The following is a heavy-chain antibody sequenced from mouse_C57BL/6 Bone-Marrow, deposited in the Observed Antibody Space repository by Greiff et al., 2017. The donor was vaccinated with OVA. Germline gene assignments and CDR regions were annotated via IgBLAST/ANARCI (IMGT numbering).Heavy chain of an antibody. CDR3: ARGGMVKRFYYYAMDY. CDR1: GYTFTSYW. D-gene: IGHD2-1*01. J-gene: IGHJ4*01. Sequence: QVQLQQPGAELVKPGASVKMSCKASGYTFTSYWITWVKQRPGQGLEWIGDIYPGSGSTNYNEKFKSKATLTVDTSSSTAYMQLSSLTSEDSAVYYCARGGMVKRFYYYAMDYWGQGTSVTVSS. CDR2: IYPGSGST. V-gene: IGHV1-55*01.